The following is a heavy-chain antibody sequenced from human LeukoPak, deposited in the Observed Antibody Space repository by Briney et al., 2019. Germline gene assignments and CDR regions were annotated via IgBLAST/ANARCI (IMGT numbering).Heavy chain of an antibody. CDR3: AKDGPYYDFSSGYHFDH. CDR2: VSGSGGST. J-gene: IGHJ4*02. D-gene: IGHD3-3*01. V-gene: IGHV3-23*01. Sequence: GGSLRLSCAASGFTFNYYALSWIRQAPGKGLEWVSAVSGSGGSTYYADSVKGRFTISRDNSKNTLYLQMNSLRAEDTAVYYCAKDGPYYDFSSGYHFDHWGQGTLVTVSS. CDR1: GFTFNYYA.